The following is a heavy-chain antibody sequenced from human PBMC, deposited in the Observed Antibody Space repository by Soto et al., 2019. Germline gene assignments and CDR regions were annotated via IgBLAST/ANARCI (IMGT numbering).Heavy chain of an antibody. CDR3: AGGTDGKKVAY. V-gene: IGHV4-61*03. Sequence: QVQLQESGPGLVKSSETLSLTCTVSGGYVTSEHYYWNWIRQPPGKGLEWIGYFFYTGSTNYNPSLESRLTMSVDVSKNHFSLRLNSVTAADTAVYYCAGGTDGKKVAYWGQVALVTVSS. J-gene: IGHJ4*02. CDR2: FFYTGST. D-gene: IGHD5-12*01. CDR1: GGYVTSEHYY.